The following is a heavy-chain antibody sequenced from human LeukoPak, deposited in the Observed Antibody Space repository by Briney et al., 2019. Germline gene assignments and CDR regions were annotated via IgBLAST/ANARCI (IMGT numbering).Heavy chain of an antibody. CDR1: GGSISSGGYY. CDR3: ARENIVVVTAIGLHAFDI. J-gene: IGHJ3*02. D-gene: IGHD2-21*02. CDR2: IYYSGST. Sequence: SETLSLTCTVSGGSISSGGYYWSWIRQHPGKGLEWIGYIYYSGSTYYNPSLKSRVTISVDTSKNQFSLKLSSVTAADTAVYYCARENIVVVTAIGLHAFDIWGQGTMVTVSS. V-gene: IGHV4-31*03.